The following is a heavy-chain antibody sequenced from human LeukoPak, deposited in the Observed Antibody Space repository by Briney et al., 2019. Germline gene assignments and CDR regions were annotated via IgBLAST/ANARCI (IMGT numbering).Heavy chain of an antibody. CDR1: GGSISSSSYY. V-gene: IGHV4-39*07. J-gene: IGHJ4*02. Sequence: PSETLSLTCTVSGGSISSSSYYWGWIRQPPGKGLEWIGSIYYTGTTDYNPSLESRVTISVDTSKNQFSLKLSSVTAADTAVYYCARTTVVHYYFDYWGQGTLVTVSS. CDR2: IYYTGTT. D-gene: IGHD4-23*01. CDR3: ARTTVVHYYFDY.